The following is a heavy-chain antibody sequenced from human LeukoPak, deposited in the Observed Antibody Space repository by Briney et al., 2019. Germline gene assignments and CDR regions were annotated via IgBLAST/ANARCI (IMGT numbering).Heavy chain of an antibody. D-gene: IGHD2-8*01. CDR2: IYYSGRT. CDR3: ARYSALMVAYFFDY. CDR1: GGSISSSSYY. Sequence: SETLSLTCTVSGGSISSSSYYWGWIRQPPGKGLEWNGSIYYSGRTYYNPSLRSRVTISVDTSKNQFSLKLSSVTAADTAVYYCARYSALMVAYFFDYWGQGTLVTVSS. V-gene: IGHV4-39*01. J-gene: IGHJ4*02.